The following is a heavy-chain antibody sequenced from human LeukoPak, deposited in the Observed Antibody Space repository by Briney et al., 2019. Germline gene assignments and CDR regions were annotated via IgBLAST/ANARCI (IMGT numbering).Heavy chain of an antibody. Sequence: SETPSLTCTVSGGSISSSSYYWGWIRQPPGKGLEWIGSIYYSGSTYYNPSLKSRVTISVDTSKNQFSLKLSSVTAADTAVYYCARRITIFGVVIIGAFDIWGQGTMVTVSS. CDR3: ARRITIFGVVIIGAFDI. D-gene: IGHD3-3*01. J-gene: IGHJ3*02. CDR2: IYYSGST. CDR1: GGSISSSSYY. V-gene: IGHV4-39*01.